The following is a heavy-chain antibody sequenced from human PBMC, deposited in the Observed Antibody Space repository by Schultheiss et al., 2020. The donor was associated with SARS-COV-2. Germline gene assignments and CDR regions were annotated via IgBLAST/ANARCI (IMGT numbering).Heavy chain of an antibody. V-gene: IGHV4-39*07. Sequence: SETLSLTCTVSGGSISTASYYWSWIRQPPGKGLEWIGEINHSGSTNYNPSLKSRVTISVDTSKNQFSLKLSSVTAADTAVYYCARYIVHYYGSGWGTRYYYYYMDVWGKGTTVTVSS. CDR1: GGSISTASYY. D-gene: IGHD3-10*01. CDR2: INHSGST. J-gene: IGHJ6*03. CDR3: ARYIVHYYGSGWGTRYYYYYMDV.